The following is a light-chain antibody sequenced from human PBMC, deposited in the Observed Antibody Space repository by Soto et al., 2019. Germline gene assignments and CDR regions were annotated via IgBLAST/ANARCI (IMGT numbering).Light chain of an antibody. V-gene: IGLV1-40*01. CDR3: QSYDSSLSGHVV. CDR1: SSNIGAGYD. J-gene: IGLJ2*01. CDR2: SNS. Sequence: QSVLTQPPSVSGAPGQRATISCTGSSSNIGAGYDVHWYQQLPGTAPKLLIYSNSNRPSGVPDRFSGSKSGTSASLAITGLQAEDEADYYCQSYDSSLSGHVVFGGGTKLTVL.